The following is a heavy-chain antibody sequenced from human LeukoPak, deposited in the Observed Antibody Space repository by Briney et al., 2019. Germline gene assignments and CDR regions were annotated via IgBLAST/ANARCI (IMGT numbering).Heavy chain of an antibody. V-gene: IGHV1-2*02. Sequence: ASVKVSCKASGYTFTGYYMHWVRQAPGQGLEGMGWINPNSGGTNYAQKFQGRVTMTRDTSISTAYMELSRLRSDDTAVYYCARVAFLPDAFDIWGQGTMVTVSS. D-gene: IGHD2/OR15-2a*01. CDR2: INPNSGGT. CDR1: GYTFTGYY. J-gene: IGHJ3*02. CDR3: ARVAFLPDAFDI.